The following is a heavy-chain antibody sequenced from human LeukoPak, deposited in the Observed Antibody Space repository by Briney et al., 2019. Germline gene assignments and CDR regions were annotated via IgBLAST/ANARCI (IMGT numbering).Heavy chain of an antibody. V-gene: IGHV3-30-3*01. J-gene: IGHJ4*02. CDR1: GFTFSSYA. D-gene: IGHD1-26*01. CDR2: ISYDGSNK. CDR3: ARGWDSNYFDY. Sequence: PGGSLRLSCAASGFTFSSYAMSWVRQAPGKGLEWVAVISYDGSNKYYADSVKGRFTISRDNSKNTLYLQMNRLRAEDTAVYYCARGWDSNYFDYWGQGTLVTVSS.